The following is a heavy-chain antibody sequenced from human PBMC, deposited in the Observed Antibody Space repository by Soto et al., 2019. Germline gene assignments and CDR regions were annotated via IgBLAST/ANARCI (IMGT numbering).Heavy chain of an antibody. J-gene: IGHJ4*02. D-gene: IGHD3-10*01. CDR1: GGSFSGYY. CDR2: INHSGST. Sequence: PSETLSLTCAVYGGSFSGYYWSWIRQPPGKGLEWIGEINHSGSTNYNPSLKSRVTISVDTSKNQFSLKLSSVTAADTAVYYCARHYYGSGSYLPTFDYWGQGTLVT. CDR3: ARHYYGSGSYLPTFDY. V-gene: IGHV4-34*01.